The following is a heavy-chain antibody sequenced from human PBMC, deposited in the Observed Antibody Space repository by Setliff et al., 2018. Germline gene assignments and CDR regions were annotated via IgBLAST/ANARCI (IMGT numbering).Heavy chain of an antibody. D-gene: IGHD6-19*01. CDR1: GFTFRDYS. CDR2: IDQASNT. J-gene: IGHJ4*02. Sequence: GGSLRLSCATSGFTFRDYSLTWVRQAPGKGLEWVSGIDQASNTYYPDSMKGRFTISRDNAKNSLYLQMNSLRAEDTAVYYCARGGPYYSGWYAIEYWGQGALVTVSS. V-gene: IGHV3-23*05. CDR3: ARGGPYYSGWYAIEY.